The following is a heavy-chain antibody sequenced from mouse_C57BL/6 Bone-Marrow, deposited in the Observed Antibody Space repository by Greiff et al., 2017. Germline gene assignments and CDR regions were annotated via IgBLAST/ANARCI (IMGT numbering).Heavy chain of an antibody. D-gene: IGHD2-4*01. Sequence: EVMLVESGGGLVQPGGSLKLSCAASGFTFSDYGMAWVRQAPRKGPEWVAFISNLAYSIYYADPVTGRFTISRENAKNTLYLEMSSLRSEDTAMYYCARHDDYESWFAYWGQGTLVTVSA. J-gene: IGHJ3*01. V-gene: IGHV5-15*04. CDR3: ARHDDYESWFAY. CDR2: ISNLAYSI. CDR1: GFTFSDYG.